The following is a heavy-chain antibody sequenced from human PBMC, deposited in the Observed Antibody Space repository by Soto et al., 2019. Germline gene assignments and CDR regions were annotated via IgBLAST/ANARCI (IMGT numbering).Heavy chain of an antibody. Sequence: PGGSLRLSCAASGFTFSSYSMNWVRQAPGKGLEWVSSISSSSSYIYYADSVKGRFTISRDNAKNSLYLQMNSLRAEDTAVYYCARGEGMTTVTTYPYWGQGTLVTVSS. CDR1: GFTFSSYS. V-gene: IGHV3-21*01. D-gene: IGHD4-17*01. CDR2: ISSSSSYI. J-gene: IGHJ4*02. CDR3: ARGEGMTTVTTYPY.